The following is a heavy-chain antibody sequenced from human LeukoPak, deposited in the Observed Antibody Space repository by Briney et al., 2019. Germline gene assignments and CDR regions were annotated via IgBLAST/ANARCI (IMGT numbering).Heavy chain of an antibody. D-gene: IGHD6-19*01. CDR3: AKDQQWLVQSAFDI. J-gene: IGHJ3*02. CDR2: IRYDGSNK. CDR1: GFTFSSYG. Sequence: PGGSLRLSCAAPGFTFSSYGMHWVRQAPGKGLEWVAFIRYDGSNKYYADSVKGRFTISRDNSKNTLYLQMNSLRAEDTAVYYCAKDQQWLVQSAFDIWGQGTMVTVSS. V-gene: IGHV3-30*02.